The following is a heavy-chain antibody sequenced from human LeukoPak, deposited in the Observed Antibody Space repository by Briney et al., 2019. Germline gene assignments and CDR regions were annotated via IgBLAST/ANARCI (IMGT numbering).Heavy chain of an antibody. V-gene: IGHV3-23*01. D-gene: IGHD2-15*01. Sequence: GGSLRLSCAASGFTFDSYAVSWVRQPPGKGLEWVSTITGNSRSTYYADSVKGRFTISRDNSKNTLFVQMNKLRDEDTAVYFCAKGPFGSYNFQYFDHWGQRTLVTVSS. CDR2: ITGNSRST. CDR1: GFTFDSYA. CDR3: AKGPFGSYNFQYFDH. J-gene: IGHJ4*02.